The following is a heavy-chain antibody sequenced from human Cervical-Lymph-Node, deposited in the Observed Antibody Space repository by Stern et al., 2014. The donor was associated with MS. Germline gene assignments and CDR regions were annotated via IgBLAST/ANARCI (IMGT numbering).Heavy chain of an antibody. CDR3: AHGHVLTGPFDF. CDR1: GFSLNTRGVG. V-gene: IGHV2-5*02. J-gene: IGHJ4*02. D-gene: IGHD3-9*01. CDR2: IYWDDDK. Sequence: ESGPPLVKPTQTLTLTCTFSGFSLNTRGVGVGWIRQPPGKALEWLALIYWDDDKRYNPFLKSRLSITKDTSNTQVVLTVTNMDPVDTATYYCAHGHVLTGPFDFWGQGTLVTVSS.